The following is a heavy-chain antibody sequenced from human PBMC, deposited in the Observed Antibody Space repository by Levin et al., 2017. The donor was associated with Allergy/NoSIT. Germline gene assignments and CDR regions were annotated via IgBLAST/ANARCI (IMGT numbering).Heavy chain of an antibody. CDR1: GFTFSTYG. Sequence: LSLTCAASGFTFSTYGMHWVRQAPGKGLEWVAVIAYDGGNKYYADSVEGRFTISRDNSKNTLYLQMNSLRAEDTAVYYCAKDKAYGSGFYAYYYGMDVWGQGTTVTVSS. D-gene: IGHD3-10*01. V-gene: IGHV3-30*18. J-gene: IGHJ6*02. CDR2: IAYDGGNK. CDR3: AKDKAYGSGFYAYYYGMDV.